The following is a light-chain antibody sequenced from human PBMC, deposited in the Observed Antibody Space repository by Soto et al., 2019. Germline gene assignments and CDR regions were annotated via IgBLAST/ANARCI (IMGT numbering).Light chain of an antibody. CDR3: QQYHTYTGT. CDR1: QSVSSY. J-gene: IGKJ1*01. Sequence: EIVLTQSPATLSLSPGERATLSCRASQSVSSYLAWYQQKPGQAPRLLIYGASSRATGIPDRFSGSGSGTDFTLTITSLQPDDFATYYCQQYHTYTGTFGQGTKV. CDR2: GAS. V-gene: IGKV3-11*01.